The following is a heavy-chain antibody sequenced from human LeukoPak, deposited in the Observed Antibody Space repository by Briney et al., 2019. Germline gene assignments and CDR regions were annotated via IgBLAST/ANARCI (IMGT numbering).Heavy chain of an antibody. D-gene: IGHD3-22*01. CDR1: GGSISSDGYY. CDR3: ARERGVYYYDSSGSLDY. J-gene: IGHJ4*02. V-gene: IGHV4-31*03. CDR2: IYYSGST. Sequence: PSQTLSLTCTVSGGSISSDGYYWSWIRQHPGKGLEWIGYIYYSGSTYYNPSLKSRVTISVDTSKNQFSLKLSSVTAADTAVYYCARERGVYYYDSSGSLDYWGQGTLVTVSS.